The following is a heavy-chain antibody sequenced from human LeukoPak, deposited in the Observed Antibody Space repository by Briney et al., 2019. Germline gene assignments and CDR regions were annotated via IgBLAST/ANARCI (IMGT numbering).Heavy chain of an antibody. J-gene: IGHJ6*04. D-gene: IGHD3-3*01. V-gene: IGHV1-2*02. CDR2: IYPNSGGT. Sequence: ASVKVSCKASGYTFTGYYMHWVRQAPGQGLEWTGWIYPNSGGTNYAQKFQGRVTMTRDTSISTAYMELSRLRSDDTAVYYCARDRYYDFWSGYSGSVDVWGKGTTVTVSS. CDR3: ARDRYYDFWSGYSGSVDV. CDR1: GYTFTGYY.